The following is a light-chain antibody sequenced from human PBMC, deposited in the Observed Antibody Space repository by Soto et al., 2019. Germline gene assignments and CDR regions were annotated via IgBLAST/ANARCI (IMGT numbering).Light chain of an antibody. J-gene: IGKJ5*01. Sequence: DVVLTQSPLSLPVTPGEPASISCRSSQSLLHRNGYNYLDWYLQKPGQSPQLLIYLGYNRASGVPDRFSGSGSGTDFTLKIRRVEAEDVGVYYCMQALQTPITVGQGTRLEIK. CDR2: LGY. CDR3: MQALQTPIT. CDR1: QSLLHRNGYNY. V-gene: IGKV2-28*01.